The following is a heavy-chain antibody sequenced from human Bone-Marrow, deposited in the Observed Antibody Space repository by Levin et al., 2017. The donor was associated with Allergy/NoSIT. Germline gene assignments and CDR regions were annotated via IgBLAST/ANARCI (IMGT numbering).Heavy chain of an antibody. D-gene: IGHD5-18*01. CDR3: ARDYGYGFDF. CDR2: IYSSGGFTT. CDR1: GFTFSDYY. Sequence: SCAASGFTFSDYYMNWIRQAPGKGLEWVAYIYSSGGFTTYYADSVKGRFTITRDNDSKSVYLEMHSLRVEDTAIYYCARDYGYGFDFWGQGTLVAVSS. J-gene: IGHJ4*02. V-gene: IGHV3-11*01.